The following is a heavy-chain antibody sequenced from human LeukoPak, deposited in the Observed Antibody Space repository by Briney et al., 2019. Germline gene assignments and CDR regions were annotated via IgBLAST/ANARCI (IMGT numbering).Heavy chain of an antibody. CDR2: IKFDGTST. D-gene: IGHD6-13*01. CDR3: ARRSAAKSGFDY. Sequence: GGSLRLSCAASGFTFSSYSMTWVRQAPGKGLVCISRIKFDGTSTTYADSVKGRFTVSRDNAKSTLYLQMNSLRVEDTAVYYCARRSAAKSGFDYWGQGTVVSVSS. CDR1: GFTFSSYS. J-gene: IGHJ4*02. V-gene: IGHV3-74*01.